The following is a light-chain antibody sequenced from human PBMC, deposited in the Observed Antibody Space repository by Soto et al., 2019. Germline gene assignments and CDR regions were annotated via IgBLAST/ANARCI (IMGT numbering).Light chain of an antibody. V-gene: IGKV3-15*01. CDR2: GAS. J-gene: IGKJ1*01. CDR1: QSVNSN. Sequence: EVVMTQSPATLSVSPGERATLSCRASQSVNSNLAWYQQKPGQAPRLLIYGASTRATGIPATFSGSGSGTEFTLTITSLQSEDFAVYYCPQYNNWPRTFGQGTRVEIK. CDR3: PQYNNWPRT.